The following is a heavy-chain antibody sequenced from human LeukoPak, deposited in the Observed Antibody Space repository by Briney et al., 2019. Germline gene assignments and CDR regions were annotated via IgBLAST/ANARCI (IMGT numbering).Heavy chain of an antibody. D-gene: IGHD2-8*01. CDR3: ASQPPPKNIVLMVYASPFDY. V-gene: IGHV1-69*04. J-gene: IGHJ4*02. Sequence: SVNVSCKPSVGTFSSYAISWVRPAAGQGREWMGWIIPILGIANYAQKLQGRVTLTADKSTSTAYMERGRLSSHDTAVYLFASQPPPKNIVLMVYASPFDYWGQGTLVTVSA. CDR2: IIPILGIA. CDR1: VGTFSSYA.